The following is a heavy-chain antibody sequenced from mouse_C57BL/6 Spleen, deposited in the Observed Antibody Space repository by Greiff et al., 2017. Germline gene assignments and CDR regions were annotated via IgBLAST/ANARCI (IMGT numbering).Heavy chain of an antibody. CDR3: ARSSTVVEDY. CDR1: GYAFSSSW. CDR2: IYPGDGDT. V-gene: IGHV1-82*01. J-gene: IGHJ2*01. D-gene: IGHD1-1*01. Sequence: VQLQQSGPELVKPGASVKISCKASGYAFSSSWMNWVKQRPGKGLEWIGRIYPGDGDTNYNGKFKGKATLTADKSSSTAYMQLSSLTSEDSAVYFCARSSTVVEDYWGQGTTLTVSS.